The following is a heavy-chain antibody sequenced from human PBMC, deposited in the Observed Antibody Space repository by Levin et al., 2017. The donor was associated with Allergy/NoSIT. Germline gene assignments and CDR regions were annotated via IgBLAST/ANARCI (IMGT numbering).Heavy chain of an antibody. CDR2: ISAYSSQK. Sequence: GGSLRLSCAASGFAFHTYGMNWVRQAPGKGLEWVSSISAYSSQKSYADSVKGRFIISRDNAENSLFLQMNSLRAEATAVYYCASLYRRGSYFYLDLWGKGTMVTVSS. V-gene: IGHV3-21*06. CDR1: GFAFHTYG. CDR3: ASLYRRGSYFYLDL. J-gene: IGHJ6*03. D-gene: IGHD3-10*01.